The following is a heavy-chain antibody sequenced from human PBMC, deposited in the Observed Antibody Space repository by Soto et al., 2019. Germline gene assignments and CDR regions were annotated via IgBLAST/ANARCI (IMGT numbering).Heavy chain of an antibody. CDR2: FDREDGET. Sequence: ASVKVSCKVSGYTRTELSVHWVRQAPGKGLEWMGGFDREDGETFYAQTLQGRVTMTHDTSTNTAYMEMSSLSSEDTAVYYCGRVFAGNWKDDPSGGASDLWGQGTKVTVSS. D-gene: IGHD1-1*01. J-gene: IGHJ3*01. CDR3: GRVFAGNWKDDPSGGASDL. CDR1: GYTRTELS. V-gene: IGHV1-24*01.